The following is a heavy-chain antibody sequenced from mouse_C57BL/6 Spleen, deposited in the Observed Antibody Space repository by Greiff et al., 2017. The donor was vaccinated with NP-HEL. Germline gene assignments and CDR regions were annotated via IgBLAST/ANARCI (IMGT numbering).Heavy chain of an antibody. Sequence: QVQLQQSGTELVKPGASVKLSCKASGYTFTSYWMHWVKQRPGQGLEWIGNINPSNGGTNYNEKFKSKATLTVDKSSSTAYMQLSSLTSEDSAVYYCARVGGYDQTAQAFFDYWGQGTTLTVSS. CDR2: INPSNGGT. CDR1: GYTFTSYW. CDR3: ARVGGYDQTAQAFFDY. D-gene: IGHD3-2*02. V-gene: IGHV1-53*01. J-gene: IGHJ2*01.